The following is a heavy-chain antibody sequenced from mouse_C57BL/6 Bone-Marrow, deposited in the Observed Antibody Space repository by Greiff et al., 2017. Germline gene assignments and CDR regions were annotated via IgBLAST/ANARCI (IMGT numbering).Heavy chain of an antibody. CDR3: ARAGGLDWYFDV. V-gene: IGHV3-1*01. CDR2: ISYSGST. J-gene: IGHJ1*03. D-gene: IGHD2-4*01. Sequence: VQLQQSGPGMVKPSQSLSLTCTVTGYSITSGYDWHWIRHFPGNKLEWMGYISYSGSTNYNPSLKSRISITHDTSKNHFFLKLKSVTTEDTATYYCARAGGLDWYFDVWGTGTTVTVSS. CDR1: GYSITSGYD.